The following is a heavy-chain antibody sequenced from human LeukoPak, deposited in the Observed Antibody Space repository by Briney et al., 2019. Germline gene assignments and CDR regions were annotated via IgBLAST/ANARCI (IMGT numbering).Heavy chain of an antibody. CDR3: ARDPIAVVGGGSFDY. J-gene: IGHJ4*02. CDR2: ISAYNGNT. CDR1: GYTFTSYG. D-gene: IGHD6-19*01. Sequence: ASVKVSCKASGYTFTSYGISWVRQAPGQGLEWMGWISAYNGNTNYAQKLQGRVTMTTDTSTSTAYMELRSLRSDDTAVYYCARDPIAVVGGGSFDYWGQGTLVTVSS. V-gene: IGHV1-18*01.